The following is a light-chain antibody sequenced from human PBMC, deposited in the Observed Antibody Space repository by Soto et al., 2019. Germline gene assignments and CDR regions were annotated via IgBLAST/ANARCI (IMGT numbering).Light chain of an antibody. Sequence: QSVLTWPPSVSGAPGQRVTISCTGCSSNIGAGCEVHWYQHLPGKAPKLLIYGNTNRPSGVPDRFSGSKSGTSASLAITGLQAEDEADYYCQSYDSSLSASYVFGGGTKVTVL. V-gene: IGLV1-40*01. CDR3: QSYDSSLSASYV. CDR1: SSNIGAGCE. J-gene: IGLJ1*01. CDR2: GNT.